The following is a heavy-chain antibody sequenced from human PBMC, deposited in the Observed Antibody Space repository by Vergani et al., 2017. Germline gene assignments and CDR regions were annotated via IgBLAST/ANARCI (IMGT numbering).Heavy chain of an antibody. J-gene: IGHJ4*02. CDR1: GGPISSGGYS. CDR3: ARFVVAADYVNY. CDR2: IYHSGST. Sequence: QLQLQESGSGLVKPSQTLSLTCAVFGGPISSGGYSWSWIRQPPGKGLEWIGYIYHSGSTYYNPSLRSRVTISVDRSKNQFSLKLSSVTAADTAVYYCARFVVAADYVNYWGQGTLVTVAS. V-gene: IGHV4-30-2*01. D-gene: IGHD2-15*01.